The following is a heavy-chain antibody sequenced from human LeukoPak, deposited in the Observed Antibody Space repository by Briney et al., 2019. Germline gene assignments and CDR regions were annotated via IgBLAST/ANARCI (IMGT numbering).Heavy chain of an antibody. CDR1: GFTFSSYA. J-gene: IGHJ5*02. Sequence: GGSLRLSCAASGFTFSSYAMHWVRQAPGKGLEWVAVISYDGSNKYYADSVKGRFTISRDNSKNTLYLQMNSLRAEDTAVYYCARDHIRTIVGATRNWFDPWGQGTLVTVSS. V-gene: IGHV3-30-3*01. CDR2: ISYDGSNK. D-gene: IGHD1-26*01. CDR3: ARDHIRTIVGATRNWFDP.